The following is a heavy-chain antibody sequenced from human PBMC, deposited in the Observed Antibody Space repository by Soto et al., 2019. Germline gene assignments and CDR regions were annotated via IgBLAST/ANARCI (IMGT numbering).Heavy chain of an antibody. CDR3: ARADAGSYYNYYYYMDV. V-gene: IGHV3-7*01. CDR2: IKQDGSEK. Sequence: GGSLRLSCAASGFTFSSYWMSWVRQAPGKGLEWVANIKQDGSEKYYVDSVKGRFTISRDNAKNSLYLQMNSLRAEDTAVYYCARADAGSYYNYYYYMDVWGKGTTVTVSS. J-gene: IGHJ6*03. D-gene: IGHD3-10*01. CDR1: GFTFSSYW.